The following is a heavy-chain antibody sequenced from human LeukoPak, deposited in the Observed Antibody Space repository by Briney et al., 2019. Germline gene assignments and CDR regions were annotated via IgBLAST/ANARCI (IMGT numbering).Heavy chain of an antibody. V-gene: IGHV5-51*01. CDR3: ARPLRYCSSTSCYPHAFDI. J-gene: IGHJ3*02. Sequence: GESLRISCKGSGYRFTSYWIGWVRQMPGKGLEWMGIIYPGDSDTRYSPSFQGQVTISADQSISTAYLQWSSLKASDTAMYYCARPLRYCSSTSCYPHAFDIWGQGTMVTVSS. D-gene: IGHD2-2*01. CDR2: IYPGDSDT. CDR1: GYRFTSYW.